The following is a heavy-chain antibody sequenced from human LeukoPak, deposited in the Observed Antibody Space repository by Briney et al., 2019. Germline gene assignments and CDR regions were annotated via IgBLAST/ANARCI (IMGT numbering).Heavy chain of an antibody. Sequence: KPSETLSLTCTVSGGSISSSSYYWGWIRQPPGKGLEWIGSIYYSGSTYYNPSLKSRVTISVDTSKNQFSLKLSSVTAADTAVYYCARGLYDFWSGYYTDGNWFDPWGQGTLVTVSS. CDR2: IYYSGST. CDR1: GGSISSSSYY. J-gene: IGHJ5*02. D-gene: IGHD3-3*01. CDR3: ARGLYDFWSGYYTDGNWFDP. V-gene: IGHV4-39*01.